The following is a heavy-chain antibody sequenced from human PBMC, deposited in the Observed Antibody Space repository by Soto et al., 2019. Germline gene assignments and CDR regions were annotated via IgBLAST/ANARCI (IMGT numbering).Heavy chain of an antibody. D-gene: IGHD6-19*01. CDR3: ARRSSGWYFDY. V-gene: IGHV3-23*01. CDR1: GFTFSSYA. CDR2: ISGSGGST. J-gene: IGHJ4*02. Sequence: EVQLLESGGGLVQPGGSLRLSCAASGFTFSSYAMSWVLQAPGKGLEWVSAISGSGGSTYYADSVKGRFTISRDNSKNTRSLQMNSLRAEDTAVYYCARRSSGWYFDYWAQGTLDTVSS.